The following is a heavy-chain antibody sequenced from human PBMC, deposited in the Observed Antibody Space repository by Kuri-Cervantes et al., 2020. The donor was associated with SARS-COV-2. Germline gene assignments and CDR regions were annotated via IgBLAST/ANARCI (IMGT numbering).Heavy chain of an antibody. V-gene: IGHV1-2*06. CDR1: GYTFTSYG. Sequence: ASVKVSCKASGYTFTSYGISWVRQAPGQGLEWMGRINPNSGGTNYAQKFQGRVTMNRDTSISTAYMELSRLRSDDTAVYYCARAGGISSGYYYRLDYWGQGTLVTVSS. J-gene: IGHJ4*02. CDR3: ARAGGISSGYYYRLDY. CDR2: INPNSGGT. D-gene: IGHD3-22*01.